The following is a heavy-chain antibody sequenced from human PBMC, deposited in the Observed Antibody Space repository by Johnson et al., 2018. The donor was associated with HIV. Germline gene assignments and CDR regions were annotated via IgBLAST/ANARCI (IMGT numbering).Heavy chain of an antibody. V-gene: IGHV3-30-3*01. CDR2: ISYGGNNK. CDR1: GFTFSTYA. Sequence: VQLVESGGGVVQPGRSLRLSCAASGFTFSTYAMHWVRQAPGKGLEWVAVISYGGNNKYYADSVKGRFTISRENSKNTLYLQMNSLRGEDTAVYYCARGDIGWNDDFAFDIWGQGTMVTVSS. J-gene: IGHJ3*02. D-gene: IGHD1-1*01. CDR3: ARGDIGWNDDFAFDI.